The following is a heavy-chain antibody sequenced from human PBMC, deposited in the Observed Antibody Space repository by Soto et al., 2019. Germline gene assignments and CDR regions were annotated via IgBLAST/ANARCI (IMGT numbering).Heavy chain of an antibody. J-gene: IGHJ4*02. Sequence: EVQLVESGGGLVQPGGSLKLSCAASGSIFSGSAMELVRQASGKGLEWVGRIRSKANSYATAYAVSVKGRFTISRDDSRNTAYLQMNSLKTEDTAVYYCARGVYDFWSGHPKGLDYWGQGTVVTVSS. D-gene: IGHD3-3*01. CDR3: ARGVYDFWSGHPKGLDY. CDR2: IRSKANSYAT. V-gene: IGHV3-73*02. CDR1: GSIFSGSA.